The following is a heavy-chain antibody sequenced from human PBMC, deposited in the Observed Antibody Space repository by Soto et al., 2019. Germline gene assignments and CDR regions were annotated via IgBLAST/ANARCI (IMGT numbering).Heavy chain of an antibody. D-gene: IGHD2-2*01. J-gene: IGHJ6*02. CDR1: GFTFRSYR. CDR3: ARDRRPSIYSGLAV. V-gene: IGHV3-23*01. CDR2: IDGSSATT. Sequence: GGSLRLSCAASGFTFRSYRMNWVRQSPGKGLEWVSAIDGSSATTNYADSVKGRFTISRDNSKNTLFLHMSGLRAEDTAVYYCARDRRPSIYSGLAVWGQGTTVTVSS.